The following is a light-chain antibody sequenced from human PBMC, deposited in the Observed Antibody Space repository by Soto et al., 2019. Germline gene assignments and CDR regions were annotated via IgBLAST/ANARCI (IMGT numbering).Light chain of an antibody. CDR3: QFYDSRLSGWV. CDR1: SSNIGAGYN. CDR2: GNS. J-gene: IGLJ3*02. Sequence: QSVLTQPPSVSGAPGQRVTISCTGSSSNIGAGYNVHWYQQLPGTAPKLLIYGNSNRPSGVPDRFSGSKSGTSASLAITGLQAGDEADYYCQFYDSRLSGWVFRGGTKLTVL. V-gene: IGLV1-40*01.